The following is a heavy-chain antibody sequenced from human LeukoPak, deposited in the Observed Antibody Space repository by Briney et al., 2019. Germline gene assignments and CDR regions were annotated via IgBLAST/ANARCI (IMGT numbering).Heavy chain of an antibody. V-gene: IGHV1-2*02. J-gene: IGHJ5*02. Sequence: ASVKVSCKASGYTFTGYYMHWVRQAPGQGLEWMGWINPNSGGTNYAQKFQGRVTMTRDTSISTAYMELSRLRSDDTAVYYCAREKGCSSTSCYIVGNWFDPWGQGTLVTVSS. CDR3: AREKGCSSTSCYIVGNWFDP. CDR2: INPNSGGT. D-gene: IGHD2-2*02. CDR1: GYTFTGYY.